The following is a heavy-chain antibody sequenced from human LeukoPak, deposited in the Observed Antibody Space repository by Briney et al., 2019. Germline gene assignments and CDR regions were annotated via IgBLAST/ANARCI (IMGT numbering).Heavy chain of an antibody. CDR3: ATAAAGTHKPLTFDY. J-gene: IGHJ4*02. CDR1: GYTFTSYY. CDR2: INPSGGST. Sequence: ASVKVSCKASGYTFTSYYMHWVRQAPGQGLEWMGIINPSGGSTSYAQKFQGRVTMTRDMSTSTVYMELSSLRSEDTAVYYCATAAAGTHKPLTFDYWGQGTLVTVSS. V-gene: IGHV1-46*01. D-gene: IGHD6-13*01.